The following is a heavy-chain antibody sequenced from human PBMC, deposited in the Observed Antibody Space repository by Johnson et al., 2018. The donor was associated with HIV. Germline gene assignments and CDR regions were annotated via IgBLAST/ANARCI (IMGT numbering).Heavy chain of an antibody. D-gene: IGHD3-16*01. CDR1: GFTVSSNY. J-gene: IGHJ3*02. CDR2: IYSGGST. Sequence: VQLVESGGGLVQPGGSLRLSCAASGFTVSSNYMSWVRQAPGKGLEWVSVIYSGGSTYYADSVKGRFTISRDNSKNTLFLQMNSLREEDTAVYYCAKSAASAGGDDAFDIWGQGTMVTVSS. V-gene: IGHV3-66*02. CDR3: AKSAASAGGDDAFDI.